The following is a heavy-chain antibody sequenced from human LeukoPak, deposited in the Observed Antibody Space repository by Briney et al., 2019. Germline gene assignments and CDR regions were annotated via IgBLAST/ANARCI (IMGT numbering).Heavy chain of an antibody. V-gene: IGHV4-59*11. CDR1: GASINGHY. J-gene: IGHJ6*02. CDR3: ARLSRVAVAGSYGYHSMDV. CDR2: VYYSGSI. Sequence: SETLSLTCTVSGASINGHYWSWLRLPPGKGLEWIGFVYYSGSISYNPSLKSRVTISADTSNNQFSLKLDSVTAADTAVYYCARLSRVAVAGSYGYHSMDVWGRGTTVTVSS. D-gene: IGHD6-19*01.